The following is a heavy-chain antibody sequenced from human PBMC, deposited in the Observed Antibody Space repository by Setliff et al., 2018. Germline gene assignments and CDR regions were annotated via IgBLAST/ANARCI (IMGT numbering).Heavy chain of an antibody. Sequence: ASVKVSCKASGYTFISYDINWVRQTTGQGLEWMGWVNPNSGNTGYAQKFQGRVTMTRNTSISTAYMELSSLRSEDTAVYYCATARGSDILTGKGHYYYGMDVWGQGTTVTVSS. CDR1: GYTFISYD. D-gene: IGHD3-9*01. J-gene: IGHJ6*02. CDR3: ATARGSDILTGKGHYYYGMDV. CDR2: VNPNSGNT. V-gene: IGHV1-8*02.